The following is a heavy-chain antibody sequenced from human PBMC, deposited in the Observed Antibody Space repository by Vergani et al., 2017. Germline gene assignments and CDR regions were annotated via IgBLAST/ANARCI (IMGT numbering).Heavy chain of an antibody. D-gene: IGHD2-21*01. Sequence: VQLVQSGAEVRKSGASVTVSCTASGYIFKNYYIHWLRQAPGQAFEWMGILNATTGHTTSAQKFMGRVDMTRDPSTDTSTRTVQMTLSSLRSEYTAVYYCARSIWDCAGETCRAYYFDHWGQGTRVTVSS. V-gene: IGHV1-46*02. CDR1: GYIFKNYY. CDR2: LNATTGHT. J-gene: IGHJ5*02. CDR3: ARSIWDCAGETCRAYYFDH.